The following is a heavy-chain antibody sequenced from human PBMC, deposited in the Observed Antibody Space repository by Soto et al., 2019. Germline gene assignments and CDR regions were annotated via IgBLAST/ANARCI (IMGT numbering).Heavy chain of an antibody. CDR3: ARDQDCTNGVCYNNWFDP. CDR2: IYYSGSA. J-gene: IGHJ5*02. Sequence: SETLSLTCTASGGSISSYYGSWIRQPPGKGLEWIGYIYYSGSANYNPSLKSRVTISVDTSKNQFSLKLSSVTAADTAVYYCARDQDCTNGVCYNNWFDPWGQGTLVTVSS. CDR1: GGSISSYY. D-gene: IGHD2-8*01. V-gene: IGHV4-59*01.